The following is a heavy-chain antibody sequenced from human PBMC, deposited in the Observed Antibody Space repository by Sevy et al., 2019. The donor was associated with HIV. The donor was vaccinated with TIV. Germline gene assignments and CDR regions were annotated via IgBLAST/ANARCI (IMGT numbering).Heavy chain of an antibody. CDR3: ARGGDTATFGMDV. Sequence: GGSLRLSCAASGFTFSSYEMNWVRQAPGKGLEWVSYISSTGSTIYYADSVKGRFTISRDNAKNSLYLQMNSLRAEDTAVYYCARGGDTATFGMDVWGQGTTVTVSS. J-gene: IGHJ6*02. CDR2: ISSTGSTI. V-gene: IGHV3-48*03. CDR1: GFTFSSYE. D-gene: IGHD5-18*01.